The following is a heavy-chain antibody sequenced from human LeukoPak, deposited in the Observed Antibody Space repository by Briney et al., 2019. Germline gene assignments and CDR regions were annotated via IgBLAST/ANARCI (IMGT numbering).Heavy chain of an antibody. CDR1: GYSFTSYW. J-gene: IGHJ4*02. CDR2: IYPGDSDT. Sequence: GESLKISCKGSGYSFTSYWIGWVRQMPGKGLEWMGIIYPGDSDTRYSPSFQGQVTISADKSISTAYLQWSSLKASDTAMYYCARRVVDDYGLHYFDYWGQGTPVTVSS. D-gene: IGHD4-17*01. CDR3: ARRVVDDYGLHYFDY. V-gene: IGHV5-51*01.